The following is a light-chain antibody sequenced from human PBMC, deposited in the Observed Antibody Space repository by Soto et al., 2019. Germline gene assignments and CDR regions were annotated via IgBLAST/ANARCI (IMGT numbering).Light chain of an antibody. CDR2: AAS. CDR3: QQSYGTPLT. V-gene: IGKV1-39*01. CDR1: QSISNY. Sequence: DMEMTQSPSSLSASVGDRVTITCRASQSISNYLNWYQHKPGKVPKLLIYAASILQSGVPIRFSRSGSGTDFTLTINSLLPEDFAPYYCQQSYGTPLTVGGGTKIASK. J-gene: IGKJ4*01.